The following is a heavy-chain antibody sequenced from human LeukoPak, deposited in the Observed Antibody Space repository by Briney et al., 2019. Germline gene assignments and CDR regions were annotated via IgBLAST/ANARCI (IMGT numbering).Heavy chain of an antibody. J-gene: IGHJ4*02. D-gene: IGHD5-18*01. V-gene: IGHV4-34*01. Sequence: SETLSLTCAVYGGSFSGYYWSWLRQSPGKGLEWIGETYHSGRNKYNPSLKSRVTISLDTSKNQFSLKLSSVTAADTAVYYCARGQKYRNGYTVTELGSGYFDYWGQGTLVTVSS. CDR2: TYHSGRN. CDR1: GGSFSGYY. CDR3: ARGQKYRNGYTVTELGSGYFDY.